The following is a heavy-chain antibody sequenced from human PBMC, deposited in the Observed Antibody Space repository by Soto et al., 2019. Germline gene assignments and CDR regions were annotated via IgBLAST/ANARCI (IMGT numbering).Heavy chain of an antibody. CDR3: ARDRIYSSSWYDY. V-gene: IGHV3-30-3*01. D-gene: IGHD6-13*01. CDR2: ISYDGSNK. Sequence: QVQLVESGGGVVQPGRSLRLSCAASGFTFSSYAMHWVRQAPGKGLEWVAVISYDGSNKYYADSVKGRFIISRDNSKNTLYLQMNSLRAEDTAVYYCARDRIYSSSWYDYWGQGTLVTVSS. CDR1: GFTFSSYA. J-gene: IGHJ4*02.